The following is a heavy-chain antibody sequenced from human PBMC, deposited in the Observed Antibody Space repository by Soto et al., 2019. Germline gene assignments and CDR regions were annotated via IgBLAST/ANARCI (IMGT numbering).Heavy chain of an antibody. CDR3: ARQIYDSDSGPNFQYYFDS. J-gene: IGHJ4*02. Sequence: GESLKISCKGSGYSFAGYWITWVRQKPGKGLEWMGRIDPSDSQTYYSPSFRGHVTISATKSITTVFLQWSSLRASDTAMYYCARQIYDSDSGPNFQYYFDSWGQGTPVTVSS. CDR1: GYSFAGYW. V-gene: IGHV5-10-1*01. D-gene: IGHD5-12*01. CDR2: IDPSDSQT.